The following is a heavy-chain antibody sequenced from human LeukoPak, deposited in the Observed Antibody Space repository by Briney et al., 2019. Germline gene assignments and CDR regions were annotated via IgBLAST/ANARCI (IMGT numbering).Heavy chain of an antibody. CDR2: IIPILGIA. CDR1: GGTFSSYA. CDR3: ARDGSYYDSNGYYDAFDI. V-gene: IGHV1-69*04. D-gene: IGHD3-22*01. J-gene: IGHJ3*02. Sequence: SVKVSCKASGGTFSSYAISWVRQAPGQGLEWMGRIIPILGIANYAQKFQGRVTITADKSTSTAYMELSSLRSEDTAVYYCARDGSYYDSNGYYDAFDIWGQGTMVTVSS.